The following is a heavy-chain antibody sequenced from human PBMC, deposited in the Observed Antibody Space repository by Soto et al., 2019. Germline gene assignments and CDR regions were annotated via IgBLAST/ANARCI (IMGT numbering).Heavy chain of an antibody. CDR3: ARDQVVAAAGTSYYYGMDV. Sequence: AAVKVSCKASGYTFTGYYMHWVRQAPGQGLEWIGWINPKRGGTNYAQKFQGWVTMTRDTSISTAYMELSRLRSDDTAVYYCARDQVVAAAGTSYYYGMDVWGQGTTVTVSS. J-gene: IGHJ6*02. CDR2: INPKRGGT. D-gene: IGHD6-13*01. CDR1: GYTFTGYY. V-gene: IGHV1-2*04.